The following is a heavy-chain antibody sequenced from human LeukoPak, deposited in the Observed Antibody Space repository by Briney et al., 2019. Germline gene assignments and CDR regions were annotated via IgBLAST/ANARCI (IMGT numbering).Heavy chain of an antibody. Sequence: GGSLRLSCAASGFTFDDYGMSWVRQAPGKGLEWVSVIYSGGSTYYADSVKGRFTISRDNSKNTLYLQMNSLRADDTAVYYCARGSPRRIAWGAFDIWGQGTMVTVSS. CDR1: GFTFDDYG. CDR2: IYSGGST. V-gene: IGHV3-53*01. CDR3: ARGSPRRIAWGAFDI. J-gene: IGHJ3*02. D-gene: IGHD6-13*01.